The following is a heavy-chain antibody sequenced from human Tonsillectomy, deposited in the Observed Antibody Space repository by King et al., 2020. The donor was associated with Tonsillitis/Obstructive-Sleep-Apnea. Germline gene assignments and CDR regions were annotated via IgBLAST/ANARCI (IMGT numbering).Heavy chain of an antibody. V-gene: IGHV5-51*01. CDR1: GYSFTRFW. D-gene: IGHD6-19*01. CDR2: IFPGDSDT. Sequence: VQLVESGAEVKKPGESLKISGKGSGYSFTRFWIAWVRQMPGKGLEWMGIIFPGDSDTRYSPSFQGQVTISADKSISTAYLQWSSLKASDTAMYYCARHLPVAGMNAFDIWGQGTMVTVSS. CDR3: ARHLPVAGMNAFDI. J-gene: IGHJ3*02.